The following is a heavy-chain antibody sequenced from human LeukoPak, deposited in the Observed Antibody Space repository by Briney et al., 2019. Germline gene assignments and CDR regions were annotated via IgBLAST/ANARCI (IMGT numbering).Heavy chain of an antibody. V-gene: IGHV3-53*01. CDR3: AREYSYGPYYYMDV. D-gene: IGHD5-18*01. CDR1: GFTVSSNY. CDR2: IYSGGST. J-gene: IGHJ6*03. Sequence: GGSLRLSGAASGFTVSSNYMSWVRQAPGKGLEWVSVIYSGGSTYYADSVKGRFTISRDNSKNTLYLQMNSLRAEDTAVYYCAREYSYGPYYYMDVWGKGTTVTVSS.